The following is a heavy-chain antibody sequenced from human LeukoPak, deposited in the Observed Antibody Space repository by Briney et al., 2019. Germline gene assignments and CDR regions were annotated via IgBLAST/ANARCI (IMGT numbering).Heavy chain of an antibody. CDR2: INPNSGGT. CDR3: ASPRDEPNYYYMDV. CDR1: GYTFTGYY. J-gene: IGHJ6*03. D-gene: IGHD1-14*01. Sequence: VASVKVSCKASGYTFTGYYMHWVRQAPGQGLEWMGWINPNSGGTNYAQKFQGRVTMTRDTSISTAYMELSRLRSDDTAVYYCASPRDEPNYYYMDVWGKGTTVTVSS. V-gene: IGHV1-2*02.